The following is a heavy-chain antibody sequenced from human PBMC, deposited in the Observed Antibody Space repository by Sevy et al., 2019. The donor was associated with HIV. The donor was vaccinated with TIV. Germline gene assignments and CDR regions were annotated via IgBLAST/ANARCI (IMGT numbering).Heavy chain of an antibody. CDR1: GGTFSSYA. D-gene: IGHD2-2*01. CDR2: IIPIFGTA. V-gene: IGHV1-69*13. CDR3: ARDRAIRDYYYYMDV. Sequence: ASVKVYCKASGGTFSSYAISWVRQAPGQGLEWMGGIIPIFGTANYAQKFQGRVTITADESTSTAYMELSSLRSEDTAEYYCARDRAIRDYYYYMDVWGKGTTVTVSS. J-gene: IGHJ6*03.